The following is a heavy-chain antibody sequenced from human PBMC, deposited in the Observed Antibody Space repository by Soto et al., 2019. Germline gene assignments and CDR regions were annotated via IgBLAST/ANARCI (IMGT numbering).Heavy chain of an antibody. CDR3: ARSKERMELDSSSFWFDP. V-gene: IGHV3-33*01. J-gene: IGHJ5*02. Sequence: QVQLVESGGGVVQPGRSLRLSCAASGFTFSSYGMHWVRQAPGKGLEWVAVIWYDGSNKYYADSVKGRFTISRDNSKNTLYLQMNSLRAEDTAVYYCARSKERMELDSSSFWFDPWGQGTLVTVSS. D-gene: IGHD6-13*01. CDR2: IWYDGSNK. CDR1: GFTFSSYG.